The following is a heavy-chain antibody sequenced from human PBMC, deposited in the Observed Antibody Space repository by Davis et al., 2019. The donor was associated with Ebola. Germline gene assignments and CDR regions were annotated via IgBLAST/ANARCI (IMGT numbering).Heavy chain of an antibody. D-gene: IGHD1-7*01. CDR1: GFTFDDYA. CDR2: ISWNSGSI. Sequence: SLRLSCAASGFTFDDYAMHWVRQAPGKGLEWVSGISWNSGSIGYADSVKGRFTISRDNSKNTLYLQMNSLRAEDTAVYYCARGELGYFDYWGQGTLVTVSS. CDR3: ARGELGYFDY. J-gene: IGHJ4*02. V-gene: IGHV3-9*01.